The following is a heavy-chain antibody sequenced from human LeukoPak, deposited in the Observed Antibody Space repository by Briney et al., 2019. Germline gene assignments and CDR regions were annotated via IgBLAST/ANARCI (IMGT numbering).Heavy chain of an antibody. Sequence: SVKVSFKASGGTFSSYAISWVRQAPGQGLEWMGAIIPIFGTANYAQKFQGRVTITADESTSTAYMELSSLRSEDTAVYYCARILSSSWYEYFHHWGQGTLVTVSS. CDR2: IIPIFGTA. J-gene: IGHJ1*01. CDR3: ARILSSSWYEYFHH. CDR1: GGTFSSYA. D-gene: IGHD6-19*01. V-gene: IGHV1-69*13.